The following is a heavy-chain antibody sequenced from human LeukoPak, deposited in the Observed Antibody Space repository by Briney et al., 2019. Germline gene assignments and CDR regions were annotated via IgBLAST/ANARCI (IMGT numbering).Heavy chain of an antibody. J-gene: IGHJ4*02. Sequence: GGSLRLSCAASGFTFSGYAMSWVRQAPGKGLEWVSALSGLGDNTYYADSVKGRFTISRDNSKNTLYLQMNSLRAEDTAVYYCAKVRRCSSTSCYDPFDYWGQGTLVTVSS. CDR2: LSGLGDNT. CDR3: AKVRRCSSTSCYDPFDY. V-gene: IGHV3-23*01. D-gene: IGHD2-2*01. CDR1: GFTFSGYA.